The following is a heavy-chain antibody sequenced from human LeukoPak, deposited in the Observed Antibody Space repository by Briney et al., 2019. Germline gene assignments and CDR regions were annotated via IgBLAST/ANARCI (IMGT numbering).Heavy chain of an antibody. Sequence: ASVKVSCNVSGYTLTEFSIHWVRQAPGKGLEWMGGFDPENYDTIYAQKFQGRVTMTTDTSTSTAYMELRSLRSDDTAVYYCKILTDAFDIWGQGTMVAVSS. CDR2: FDPENYDT. D-gene: IGHD3-9*01. CDR1: GYTLTEFS. J-gene: IGHJ3*02. V-gene: IGHV1-24*01. CDR3: KILTDAFDI.